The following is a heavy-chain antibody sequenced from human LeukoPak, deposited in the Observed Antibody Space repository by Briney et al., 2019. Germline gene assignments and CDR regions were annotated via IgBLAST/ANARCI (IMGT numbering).Heavy chain of an antibody. CDR2: ISYDGSNK. V-gene: IGHV3-30*18. CDR1: GFTFSSYG. CDR3: AKAGPYDYGDYTYYFDY. Sequence: QPGGSLRLSCAASGFTFSSYGMRWVRQAPGKGLEWVAVISYDGSNKYYADSVKGRFTISRDNSKNTLYLQMNSLRAEDTAVYYCAKAGPYDYGDYTYYFDYWGQGTLVTVSS. D-gene: IGHD4-17*01. J-gene: IGHJ4*02.